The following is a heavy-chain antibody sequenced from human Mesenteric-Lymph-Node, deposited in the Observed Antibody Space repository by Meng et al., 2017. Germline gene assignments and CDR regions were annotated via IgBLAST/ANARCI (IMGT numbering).Heavy chain of an antibody. CDR2: INHSGST. D-gene: IGHD1-1*01. Sequence: QVQLQQWCAGLLRPSETLSLTCAVYGGSFSGYYWIWIRQPPGKGLEWIGEINHSGSTNYHPALKSRVTISVDTSKNQFSLKLSSVTAADTAVYYCATEERGYFDYWGQGTLVTVSS. CDR3: ATEERGYFDY. V-gene: IGHV4-34*01. J-gene: IGHJ4*02. CDR1: GGSFSGYY.